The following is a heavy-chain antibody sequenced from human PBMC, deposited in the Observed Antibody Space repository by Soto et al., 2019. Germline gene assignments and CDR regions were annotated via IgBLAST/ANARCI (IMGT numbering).Heavy chain of an antibody. V-gene: IGHV4-59*01. CDR1: GGSISSYY. J-gene: IGHJ6*02. CDR2: IYYSGST. Sequence: SETLSLTCTVAGGSISSYYWSWIRQPPGKGLEWIGYIYYSGSTNYNPSLKSRVTISVDTSKNQFSLKLSSVTAADTAVYYFARYKKEVRGVIISFYYGMDVWGQGTTVTGSS. D-gene: IGHD3-10*01. CDR3: ARYKKEVRGVIISFYYGMDV.